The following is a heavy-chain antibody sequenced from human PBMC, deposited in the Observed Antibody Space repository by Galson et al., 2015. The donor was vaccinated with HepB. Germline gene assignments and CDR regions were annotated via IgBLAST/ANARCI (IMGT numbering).Heavy chain of an antibody. D-gene: IGHD6-19*01. CDR3: VRDSGLYGLDV. J-gene: IGHJ6*02. CDR1: GFPFSDYG. Sequence: SLRLSCATSGFPFSDYGMHWVRQAPGKGLECLAVIWYDGSQKFHEDSVEGRFTISRDNSKNMLFLQMDSLRVDDTAVYFCVRDSGLYGLDVWGQGTRVTVSS. V-gene: IGHV3-33*01. CDR2: IWYDGSQK.